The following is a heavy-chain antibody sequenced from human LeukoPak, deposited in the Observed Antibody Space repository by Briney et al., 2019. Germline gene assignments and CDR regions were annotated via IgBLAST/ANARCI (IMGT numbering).Heavy chain of an antibody. Sequence: GGSLRLSCAASGFTFSSYWVSWVRQAPGKGLEWVANIKQDGSEKYYVDSVKGRFTISRDNAKNSLYLQMNSLRAEDTAVYYCARLKYGDYPYYFDYWGQGTLVTVSS. CDR3: ARLKYGDYPYYFDY. CDR2: IKQDGSEK. J-gene: IGHJ4*02. D-gene: IGHD4-17*01. V-gene: IGHV3-7*03. CDR1: GFTFSSYW.